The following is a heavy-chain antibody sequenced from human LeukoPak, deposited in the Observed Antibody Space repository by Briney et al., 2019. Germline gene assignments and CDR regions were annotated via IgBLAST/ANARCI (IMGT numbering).Heavy chain of an antibody. CDR2: VYHTGST. D-gene: IGHD4-17*01. CDR1: RGSINSPNW. J-gene: IGHJ3*02. Sequence: PSETLSLTCTVSRGSINSPNWWTWVRQPPGKGLEWIGEVYHTGSTSYNPSLMSRLTISLDTSRNQFSLKLSSVTAADTAVYYCASRTAGALEGFDIWGQGTMVTVSS. CDR3: ASRTAGALEGFDI. V-gene: IGHV4-4*02.